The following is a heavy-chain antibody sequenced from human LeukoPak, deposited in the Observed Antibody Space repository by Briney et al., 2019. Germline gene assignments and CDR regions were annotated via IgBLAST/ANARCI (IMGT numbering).Heavy chain of an antibody. Sequence: SETLSLTCTVSGYSISSGYYWGWIRQPPGKGLEWIGSIYHSGSTYYNPSLKSRVTISVDTSKNQFSLKLTFVAAADTSVYYCARILSGYYYMDVWGKGTTVTISS. J-gene: IGHJ6*03. D-gene: IGHD3-10*01. CDR3: ARILSGYYYMDV. V-gene: IGHV4-38-2*02. CDR2: IYHSGST. CDR1: GYSISSGYY.